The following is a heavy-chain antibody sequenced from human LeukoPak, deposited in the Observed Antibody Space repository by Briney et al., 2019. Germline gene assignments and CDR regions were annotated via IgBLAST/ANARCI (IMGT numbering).Heavy chain of an antibody. V-gene: IGHV1-69*05. CDR3: AGNNLRFLEWLFEY. CDR1: GGTFSSYA. J-gene: IGHJ4*02. Sequence: GASVKVSCKASGGTFSSYAISWVRQAPGQGLEWMGGIIPIFGTANYAQKFQGRVTITTDESTSTAYMELSSLRSEDTAVYYCAGNNLRFLEWLFEYWGQGTLVTVSS. CDR2: IIPIFGTA. D-gene: IGHD3-3*01.